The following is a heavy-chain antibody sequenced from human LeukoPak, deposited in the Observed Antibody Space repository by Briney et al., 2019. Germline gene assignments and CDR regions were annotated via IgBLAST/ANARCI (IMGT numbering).Heavy chain of an antibody. CDR1: GGSISSSNW. CDR2: IYHSGST. D-gene: IGHD2-2*01. Sequence: PSGTLSLTCAVSGGSISSSNWWSWVRPPPGKGLEWIGEIYHSGSTNYNPSLKSRVTISVDTSKNQFSLKLSSVTAADTAVYYCARGTYYYYYYMDVWGKGTTVTISS. V-gene: IGHV4-4*02. CDR3: ARGTYYYYYYMDV. J-gene: IGHJ6*03.